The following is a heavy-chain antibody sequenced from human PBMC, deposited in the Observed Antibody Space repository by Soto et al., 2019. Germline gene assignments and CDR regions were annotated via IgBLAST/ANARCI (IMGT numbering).Heavy chain of an antibody. CDR1: GFTFSSYT. CDR3: AQGSGHYGLDV. J-gene: IGHJ6*02. CDR2: ISDSGGRT. Sequence: EVQLLESGGGLVQPGGSLRLSCAASGFTFSSYTMTWVHQAPGKGLEWVSRISDSGGRTDYADSVKGRFIVSRDNSKNTLYVQMNSLRAEDTAVYYCAQGSGHYGLDVRGQGTTVTVSS. V-gene: IGHV3-23*01.